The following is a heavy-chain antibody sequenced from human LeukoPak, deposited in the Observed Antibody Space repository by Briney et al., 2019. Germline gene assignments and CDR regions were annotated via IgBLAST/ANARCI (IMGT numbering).Heavy chain of an antibody. CDR3: TKDRQGPNQYHMDV. CDR2: INQDGGTT. Sequence: PRGSLRLSCAASGFTFSSLWMGWVRQAPGRGPEWVANINQDGGTTYYVASVKGRFTISRDNAKNSLSLQMSSLRAEDTAVYYCTKDRQGPNQYHMDVWGKGTTVTVSS. J-gene: IGHJ6*03. CDR1: GFTFSSLW. V-gene: IGHV3-7*01.